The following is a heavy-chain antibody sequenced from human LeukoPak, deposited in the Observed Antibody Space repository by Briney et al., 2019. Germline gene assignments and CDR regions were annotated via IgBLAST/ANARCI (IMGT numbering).Heavy chain of an antibody. D-gene: IGHD4-17*01. CDR2: IYHSGST. CDR1: GYSINSGYY. CDR3: ARSGDYPEYFDL. V-gene: IGHV4-38-2*02. J-gene: IGHJ2*01. Sequence: PSETLSLTCTVSGYSINSGYYWGWIRQPPGKGLEWIGSIYHSGSTYYNPSLKSRVTISVDTSKNQFSLKLSSVTAADTAVYYCARSGDYPEYFDLWGRGTLVTVSS.